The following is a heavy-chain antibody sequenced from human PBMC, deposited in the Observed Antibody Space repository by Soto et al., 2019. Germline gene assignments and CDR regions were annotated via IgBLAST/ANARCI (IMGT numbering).Heavy chain of an antibody. V-gene: IGHV3-48*01. Sequence: ESGGGLVQPGGSLRLSCAASGFTFSSYSMNWVRQAPGKGLEWVSYISSSSSTIYYADSVKGRFTISRDNAKNSLYLQMNSLRAEDTAVYYCARGDSGYENMDVWGKGTTVTVSS. CDR3: ARGDSGYENMDV. CDR1: GFTFSSYS. D-gene: IGHD5-12*01. CDR2: ISSSSSTI. J-gene: IGHJ6*03.